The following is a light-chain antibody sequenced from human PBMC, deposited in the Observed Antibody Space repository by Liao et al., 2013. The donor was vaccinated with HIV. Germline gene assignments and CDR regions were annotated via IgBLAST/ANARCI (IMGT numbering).Light chain of an antibody. CDR1: NIGSQT. CDR3: QVWDANSKHYV. CDR2: FDG. J-gene: IGLJ1*01. V-gene: IGLV3-21*04. Sequence: SYVLTQSPSMSVAPGQTATVTCEGDNIGSQTVHWYQQKPAQAPVVVISFDGARPSGIPERFSGSHSGTAATLTIYGVEDADEADYYCQVWDANSKHYVFGSGTKVTVL.